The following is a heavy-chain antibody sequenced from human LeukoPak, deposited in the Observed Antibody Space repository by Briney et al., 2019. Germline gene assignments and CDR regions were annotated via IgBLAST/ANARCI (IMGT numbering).Heavy chain of an antibody. CDR3: ASTHPSSWYLGAFDI. V-gene: IGHV4-59*02. J-gene: IGHJ3*02. D-gene: IGHD6-13*01. Sequence: SETLSLTCAVSGASVGGNHWSWIRQPPGKGLEWIGYIYYSGSTNYNPSLKSRVTISVDTSKNQFSLKLSSVTAADTAVYYCASTHPSSWYLGAFDIWGQGTMVTVSS. CDR2: IYYSGST. CDR1: GASVGGNH.